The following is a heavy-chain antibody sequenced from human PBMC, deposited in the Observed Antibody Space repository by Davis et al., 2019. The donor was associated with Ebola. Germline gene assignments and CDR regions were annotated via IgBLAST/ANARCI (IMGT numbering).Heavy chain of an antibody. J-gene: IGHJ6*03. D-gene: IGHD3-3*01. Sequence: PGGSLRLSCAASGFTFRNAWMSWVRQAPGKGLEWVGLIRSQADGGATDYAAPLRGRFTISRDDSTTTLFLQMNNVKTEDTAVYYCTTEYHYDFWVGYHYYYMDVWGKGTTVTVSS. CDR1: GFTFRNAW. CDR2: IRSQADGGAT. CDR3: TTEYHYDFWVGYHYYYMDV. V-gene: IGHV3-15*01.